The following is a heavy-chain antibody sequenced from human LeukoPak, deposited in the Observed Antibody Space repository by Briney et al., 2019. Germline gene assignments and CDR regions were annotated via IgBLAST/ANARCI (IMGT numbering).Heavy chain of an antibody. D-gene: IGHD5-18*01. CDR2: IYYSAST. Sequence: SETLSLTCAVSGGSIISYYWSWIRQAPGKGLEWIGYIYYSASTNYNPSLKSRVTISVDTSKNQFSLRLSSVTAADTAVYYCARHYLGYSFDYWGQGTLVTVSS. V-gene: IGHV4-59*08. CDR1: GGSIISYY. CDR3: ARHYLGYSFDY. J-gene: IGHJ4*02.